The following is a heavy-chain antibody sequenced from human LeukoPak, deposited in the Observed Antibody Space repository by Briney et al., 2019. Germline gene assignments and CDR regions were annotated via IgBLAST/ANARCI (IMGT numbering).Heavy chain of an antibody. D-gene: IGHD2-15*01. CDR1: GFTFDDFA. CDR2: ISGDGISI. V-gene: IGHV3-43*02. J-gene: IGHJ6*02. CDR3: AKDTRNAVVSRGYGIDV. Sequence: PGGSLRLSCATSGFTFDDFAMHWVRQPPGKGLEWVSLISGDGISIYNADSVKGRFIISRDNNNSSLYLEMNSLRTKDTAFYYCAKDTRNAVVSRGYGIDVWGQGTPVTVSS.